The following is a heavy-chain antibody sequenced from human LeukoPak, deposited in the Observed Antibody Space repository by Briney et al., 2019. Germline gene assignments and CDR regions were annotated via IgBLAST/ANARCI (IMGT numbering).Heavy chain of an antibody. Sequence: SETLSLTCTVSGGSISSYYWSWIRQPPGKGLEWIGYIYYSGSTNYNPSLKSRVTISVDTSKNQFSLKLGSVTAADTAVYYCARGMQRWLQPLGYWGQGTLVTVSS. D-gene: IGHD5-24*01. CDR1: GGSISSYY. V-gene: IGHV4-59*12. CDR2: IYYSGST. J-gene: IGHJ4*02. CDR3: ARGMQRWLQPLGY.